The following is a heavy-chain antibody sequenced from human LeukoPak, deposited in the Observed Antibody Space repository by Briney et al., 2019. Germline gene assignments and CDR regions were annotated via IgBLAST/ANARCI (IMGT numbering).Heavy chain of an antibody. V-gene: IGHV1-46*01. Sequence: GASVKVSCKASGYTFTSYYMHWVRQAPGQGLEWMGIINPSGGSTSYAQKFQGRVTMTRDTSTSTVYMELSSLRSEDTAVYYCARDRDYYDSGGYYFDYWGQGTLVTVSS. CDR1: GYTFTSYY. CDR3: ARDRDYYDSGGYYFDY. CDR2: INPSGGST. D-gene: IGHD3-22*01. J-gene: IGHJ4*02.